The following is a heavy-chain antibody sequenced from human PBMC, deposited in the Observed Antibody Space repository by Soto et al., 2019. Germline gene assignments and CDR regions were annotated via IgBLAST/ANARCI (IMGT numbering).Heavy chain of an antibody. D-gene: IGHD1-26*01. Sequence: PSETLSLTCTVSGGSISSYYWSWIRQPPGKGLEWIGYIYYSGSTNYNPSPKSRVTISVDTSKNQFSLKLSSVTAADTAVYYCARRPVRSTTRGWFDPWGQGTLVTVSS. CDR1: GGSISSYY. V-gene: IGHV4-59*08. CDR3: ARRPVRSTTRGWFDP. J-gene: IGHJ5*02. CDR2: IYYSGST.